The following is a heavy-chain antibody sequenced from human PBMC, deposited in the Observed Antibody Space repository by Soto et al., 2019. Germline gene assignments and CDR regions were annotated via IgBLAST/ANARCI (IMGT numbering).Heavy chain of an antibody. CDR1: GFTFSAYG. CDR3: ARDRELGSSSPYLDF. J-gene: IGHJ4*02. Sequence: QVQLVESGGGVVQPGRSLRLSCGASGFTFSAYGIHWVRQAPGKGLEWVAVIWNDGNNRRYGDSVRGRFTVSSDNSKKTVYLQMDSLRVEVTAIYYCARDRELGSSSPYLDFCGQGTLVSVSS. CDR2: IWNDGNNR. V-gene: IGHV3-33*01. D-gene: IGHD6-6*01.